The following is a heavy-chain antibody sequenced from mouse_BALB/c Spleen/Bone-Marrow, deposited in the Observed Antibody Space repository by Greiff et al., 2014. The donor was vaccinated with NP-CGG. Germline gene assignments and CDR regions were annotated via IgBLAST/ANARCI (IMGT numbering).Heavy chain of an antibody. CDR3: ARGYGSSSYAMDD. D-gene: IGHD1-1*01. CDR1: GYTFTSYW. Sequence: VQLQQSGAELVKPGASVKLSCKASGYTFTSYWMHRVKQRPGQGLEWIGEIDPSDSYTNYNQKFKGKATLTVDKSSSTAYMQLSSLTSEDSAVYYCARGYGSSSYAMDDWGQGTSVTVSS. J-gene: IGHJ4*01. V-gene: IGHV1-69*02. CDR2: IDPSDSYT.